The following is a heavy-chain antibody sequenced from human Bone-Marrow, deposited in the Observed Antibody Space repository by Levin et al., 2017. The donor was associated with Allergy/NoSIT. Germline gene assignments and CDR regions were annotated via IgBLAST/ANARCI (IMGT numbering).Heavy chain of an antibody. CDR3: AKDYRGNYNEFRFGS. CDR1: GFNFGDLA. CDR2: ITWDSGDM. Sequence: PGGSLRLSCAASGFNFGDLAMHWVRQAPGKGLEWVSGITWDSGDMDYADSVKGRFSISRDNAKNSLYLQMNRLRSDDTAVYYCAKDYRGNYNEFRFGSWGQGTLVSVSS. J-gene: IGHJ4*02. V-gene: IGHV3-9*01. D-gene: IGHD3-16*01.